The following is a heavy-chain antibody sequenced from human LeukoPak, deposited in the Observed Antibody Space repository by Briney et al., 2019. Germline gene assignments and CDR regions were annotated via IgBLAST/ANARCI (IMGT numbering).Heavy chain of an antibody. Sequence: ASVKVSCKASGYTFTSYGISWVRQAPGQGLEWMGWISAYNGNTNYAQKLQGRVAMTTDTSTSTAYMELRSLRSDDTAVYYCAREGITIFGVVIGYDYWGQGTLVTVSS. D-gene: IGHD3-3*01. CDR2: ISAYNGNT. J-gene: IGHJ4*02. CDR1: GYTFTSYG. V-gene: IGHV1-18*01. CDR3: AREGITIFGVVIGYDY.